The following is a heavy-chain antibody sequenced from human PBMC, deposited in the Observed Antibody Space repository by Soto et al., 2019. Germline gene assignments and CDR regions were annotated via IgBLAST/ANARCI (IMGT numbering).Heavy chain of an antibody. D-gene: IGHD6-13*01. V-gene: IGHV3-11*06. CDR1: GFTFSDYY. J-gene: IGHJ4*02. Sequence: PGGSLRLSCAASGFTFSDYYMSWIRQAPGKGLEWVSYISSSSSYTNYADSVKGRFTISRDNAKNSLYLQMNSLRAEDTAVYYCARKSSAAAGTFDYWGQGTLVTVSS. CDR3: ARKSSAAAGTFDY. CDR2: ISSSSSYT.